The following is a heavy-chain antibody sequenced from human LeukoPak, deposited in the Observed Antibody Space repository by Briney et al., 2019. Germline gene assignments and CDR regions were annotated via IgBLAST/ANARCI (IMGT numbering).Heavy chain of an antibody. J-gene: IGHJ4*02. CDR2: ISYDGSNK. D-gene: IGHD2-15*01. V-gene: IGHV3-30*18. CDR3: AKDAASSFDY. Sequence: GGSLRLSCAASGFTFSSYGMHWVRQAPGKGLEWVAVISYDGSNKYYADSVKGRFTISRDNPKNTLYLQMSSLRAEDTAVYYCAKDAASSFDYWGQGTLVTVSS. CDR1: GFTFSSYG.